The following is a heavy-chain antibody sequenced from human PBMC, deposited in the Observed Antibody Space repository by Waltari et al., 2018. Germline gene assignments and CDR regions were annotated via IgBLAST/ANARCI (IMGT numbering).Heavy chain of an antibody. D-gene: IGHD2-2*01. CDR1: GGSISSYY. Sequence: QVQLQESGPGLVKPSETLSLTCTVSGGSISSYYWSWIRQPPGKGLEWIGYIYYSGSTNYNPSRKSRVTISVDTSKNQFSLKLSSLTAADTAVYYCARGRGWDIVVVPAAIGGYYYYMDVWGKGTTVTISS. CDR2: IYYSGST. J-gene: IGHJ6*03. V-gene: IGHV4-59*01. CDR3: ARGRGWDIVVVPAAIGGYYYYMDV.